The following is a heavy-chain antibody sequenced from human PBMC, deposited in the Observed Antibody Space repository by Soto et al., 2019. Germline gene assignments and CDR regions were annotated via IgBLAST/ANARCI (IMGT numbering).Heavy chain of an antibody. CDR2: IYWDDDK. J-gene: IGHJ4*02. V-gene: IGHV2-5*02. CDR3: AHRRRGRYFHN. Sequence: QITLKESGPTLVKPTQTLTLTCTFSGFSLSTSGVGVGWIRQPPGKALEWLALIYWDDDKRYSPSLKSRPTPPXXTSKNQVVLTMNNMAPVDTATDYNAHRRRGRYFHNWGQGTLATVSS. CDR1: GFSLSTSGVG. D-gene: IGHD3-16*01.